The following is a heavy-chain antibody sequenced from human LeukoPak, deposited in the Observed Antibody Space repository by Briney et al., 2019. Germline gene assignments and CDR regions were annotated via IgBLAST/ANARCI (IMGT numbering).Heavy chain of an antibody. V-gene: IGHV4-59*01. CDR1: GGSISSYY. CDR3: AREAPSFDFWSGFDY. Sequence: PSETLSLTCTVSGGSISSYYWSWIRQPLGKGLEWIGYIYYSGSTNYNPSLKSRVTISVDTSKNQFSLKLSSVTAADTAVYYCAREAPSFDFWSGFDYWGQGTLVTVSS. CDR2: IYYSGST. D-gene: IGHD3-3*01. J-gene: IGHJ4*02.